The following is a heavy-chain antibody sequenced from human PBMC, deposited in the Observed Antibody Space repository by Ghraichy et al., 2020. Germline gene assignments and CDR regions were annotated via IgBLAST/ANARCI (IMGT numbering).Heavy chain of an antibody. V-gene: IGHV3-23*01. Sequence: LSLTCAASGFTFSSYAMNWVRQAPGKGLEWVSAIGAGGTRTHYSDSVKGRFTISRDNSKNTLYLQMNSLTAEDTAVYYCAKRIAAVGSPYYYYNMDVWGQGTTVTVSS. CDR1: GFTFSSYA. CDR3: AKRIAAVGSPYYYYNMDV. D-gene: IGHD6-13*01. J-gene: IGHJ6*02. CDR2: IGAGGTRT.